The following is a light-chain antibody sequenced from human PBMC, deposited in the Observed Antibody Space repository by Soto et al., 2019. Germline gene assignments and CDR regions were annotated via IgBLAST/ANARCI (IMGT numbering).Light chain of an antibody. V-gene: IGLV2-23*02. CDR2: EVT. CDR3: CSYAGSATWV. Sequence: ALTQPASVSGSPGQSITISCTGTNSDVGNYNLVSWYQQHPGKAPKLMMYEVTKRPSGVSNRFSGSKSGNTASLTISGLQAEDEADYYCCSYAGSATWVFGGGTKLTVL. CDR1: NSDVGNYNL. J-gene: IGLJ3*02.